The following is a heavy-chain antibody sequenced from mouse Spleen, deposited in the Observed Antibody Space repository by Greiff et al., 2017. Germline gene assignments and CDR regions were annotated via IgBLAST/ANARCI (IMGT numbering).Heavy chain of an antibody. CDR1: GFTFSSYG. V-gene: IGHV5-6-3*01. J-gene: IGHJ3*01. CDR3: ARDKNYGSPWFAY. Sequence: EVMLVESGGGLVQPGGSLKLSCAASGFTFSSYGMSWVRQTPDKRLELVATINSNGGSTYYPDSVKGRFTISRDNAKNTLYLQMSSLKSEDTAMYYCARDKNYGSPWFAYWGQGTLVTVSA. CDR2: INSNGGST. D-gene: IGHD1-1*01.